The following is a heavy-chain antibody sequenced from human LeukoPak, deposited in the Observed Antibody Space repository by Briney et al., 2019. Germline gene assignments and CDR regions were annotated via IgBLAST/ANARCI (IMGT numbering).Heavy chain of an antibody. CDR2: VGAGGGST. D-gene: IGHD6-19*01. Sequence: GGSLRLSCAASGFSFSTYAMSWVRQAPGKGLEFVSSVGAGGGSTYYADSVKGRFAISRDNSASTLYLQMNSLRADDTAIYFCAIDPYSSGWMRGDYFDYWGQGTLVTVSS. J-gene: IGHJ4*02. V-gene: IGHV3-23*01. CDR1: GFSFSTYA. CDR3: AIDPYSSGWMRGDYFDY.